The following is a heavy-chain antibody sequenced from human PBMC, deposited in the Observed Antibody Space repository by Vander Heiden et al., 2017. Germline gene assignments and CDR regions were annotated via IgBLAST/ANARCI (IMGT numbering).Heavy chain of an antibody. Sequence: LQLVESGGGVVQSETSLRLSCTASGIGFSYFGIHWVRQAPGKGLEWVELISEDGRKEYYADSVKGRFTISRDNSKNTVYLQMNSLRIKDTAVYYCAKQPSAAEDWLHPWGQGTLVTVSS. D-gene: IGHD6-13*01. CDR3: AKQPSAAEDWLHP. J-gene: IGHJ5*02. CDR2: ISEDGRKE. CDR1: GIGFSYFG. V-gene: IGHV3-30*18.